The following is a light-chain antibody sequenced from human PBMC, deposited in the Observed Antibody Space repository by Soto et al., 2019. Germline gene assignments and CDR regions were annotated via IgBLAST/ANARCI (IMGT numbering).Light chain of an antibody. CDR3: LQYNNWPPMYT. J-gene: IGKJ2*01. V-gene: IGKV3-15*01. CDR2: GAS. CDR1: QSGRGT. Sequence: EIVITQSPATLSVSPGERVTVSCRASQSGRGTVAWYQQKHGQSPRLLIYGASTRATGIPARFSGSGSGTEFTLTISSLQSEDFAVYYCLQYNNWPPMYTFGQGTELESK.